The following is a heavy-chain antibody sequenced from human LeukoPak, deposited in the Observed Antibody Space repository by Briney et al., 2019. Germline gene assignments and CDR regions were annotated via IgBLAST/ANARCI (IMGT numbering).Heavy chain of an antibody. CDR2: MDPNSGNT. CDR3: ARGTKRYYYGSGNY. Sequence: ASVKVSCKASGYTFTSYDINWVRQATGQGLEWMGWMDPNSGNTGYAQKFQGRVTMTRNTSISTANMELSSLRSEDTAVYYCARGTKRYYYGSGNYWGQGTLVTVSS. D-gene: IGHD3-10*01. V-gene: IGHV1-8*01. CDR1: GYTFTSYD. J-gene: IGHJ4*02.